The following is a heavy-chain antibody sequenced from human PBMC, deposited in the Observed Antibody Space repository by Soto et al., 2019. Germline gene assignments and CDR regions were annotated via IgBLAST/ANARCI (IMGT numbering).Heavy chain of an antibody. CDR3: ARVPSYSGYDRYDY. D-gene: IGHD5-12*01. V-gene: IGHV3-7*01. Sequence: GGSLRLSCAASGFTFSSYWMSWVRQAPGKGLEWMANIKQDGSEKYYVDSVKGRFTISRDNAKNSLYLQMNSLRAEDTAVYYCARVPSYSGYDRYDYWGQGTLVTVSS. J-gene: IGHJ4*02. CDR1: GFTFSSYW. CDR2: IKQDGSEK.